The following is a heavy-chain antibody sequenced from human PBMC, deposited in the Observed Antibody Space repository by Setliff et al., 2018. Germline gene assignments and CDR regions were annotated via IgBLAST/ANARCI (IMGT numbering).Heavy chain of an antibody. V-gene: IGHV1-18*01. CDR2: ISAYNGYT. CDR3: ALEYSNSSPTVYYYMDV. Sequence: ASVKVSCKASGGTFSSYAISWVRQAPGQGLEWMGWISAYNGYTNYAQKLQGRVTMTTDTSTSTAYMELRSLRSDDTAVYYCALEYSNSSPTVYYYMDVWGKGTTVTVSS. D-gene: IGHD6-6*01. CDR1: GGTFSSYA. J-gene: IGHJ6*03.